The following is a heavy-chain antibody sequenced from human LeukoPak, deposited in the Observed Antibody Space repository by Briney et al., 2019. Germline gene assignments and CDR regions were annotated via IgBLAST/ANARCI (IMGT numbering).Heavy chain of an antibody. CDR3: AREWGCSSTSCYTVLYYGMDV. CDR2: ISAYNGNT. V-gene: IGHV1-18*01. Sequence: ASVKVSCKASGYTFTSYGISWVRQAPGQGLEWIGWISAYNGNTNYAQKLQGRVTMTTDTSTSTAYMELRSLRSDDTAVYYCAREWGCSSTSCYTVLYYGMDVWGQGTTVTVSS. J-gene: IGHJ6*02. D-gene: IGHD2-2*02. CDR1: GYTFTSYG.